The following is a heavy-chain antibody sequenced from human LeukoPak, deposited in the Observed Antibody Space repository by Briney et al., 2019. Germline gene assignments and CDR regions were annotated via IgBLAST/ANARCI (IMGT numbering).Heavy chain of an antibody. CDR2: MNPNSGNT. Sequence: GASVKVSCKASGYTFTSYDINWVRQATGQGLEWMGWMNPNSGNTGYAQKFQGRVTMTRNTSISTAYMELSSLRSEDTAVYYCARTLSYSYGYAFDYWGQGTLVTVSS. D-gene: IGHD5-18*01. V-gene: IGHV1-8*01. CDR3: ARTLSYSYGYAFDY. J-gene: IGHJ4*02. CDR1: GYTFTSYD.